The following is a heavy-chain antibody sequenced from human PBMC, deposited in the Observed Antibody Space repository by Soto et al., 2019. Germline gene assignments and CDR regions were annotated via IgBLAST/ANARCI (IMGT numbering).Heavy chain of an antibody. Sequence: SVKVSCKASGYTFNSYGISWVRQAPGEGLEWMGWISAYNGNTNYAQKLQGRVTMTTDTSTSTAYMELRSLRSDDTAVYYCARTLAGRTHRGMDVWGQGTTVTVSS. CDR3: ARTLAGRTHRGMDV. J-gene: IGHJ6*02. V-gene: IGHV1-18*01. CDR1: GYTFNSYG. CDR2: ISAYNGNT.